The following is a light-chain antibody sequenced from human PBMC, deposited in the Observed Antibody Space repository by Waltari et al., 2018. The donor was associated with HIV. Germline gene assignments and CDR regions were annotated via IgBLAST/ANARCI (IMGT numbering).Light chain of an antibody. Sequence: DIVMTQSPDSLAVSLGERATINCKSSQSVLYSSNNKNYLAWYQQKPGQPPKLLIYWASTRESGVPDRFSGSWSGTDFTLTISSLQAEDVAVYYCQQYDSTPPASITFGQGTRLEIK. CDR3: QQYDSTPPASIT. J-gene: IGKJ5*01. CDR1: QSVLYSSNNKNY. CDR2: WAS. V-gene: IGKV4-1*01.